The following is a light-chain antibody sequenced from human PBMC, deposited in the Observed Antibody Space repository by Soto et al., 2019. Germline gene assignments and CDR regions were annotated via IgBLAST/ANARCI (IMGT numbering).Light chain of an antibody. Sequence: QSALTQPASVSGSPGQSITISCTGTSSDVGGYNYVSWYQQYPGKAPKLLIHDVSDRPSGVSNRFSGSKSGNTASLTISGLQAEDEADYYCSSYTTSSTLVFGGVTKLTVL. CDR2: DVS. CDR3: SSYTTSSTLV. J-gene: IGLJ2*01. V-gene: IGLV2-14*03. CDR1: SSDVGGYNY.